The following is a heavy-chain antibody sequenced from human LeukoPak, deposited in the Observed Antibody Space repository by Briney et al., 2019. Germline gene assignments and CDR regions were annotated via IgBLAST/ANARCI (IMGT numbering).Heavy chain of an antibody. CDR1: GFTFSSYG. Sequence: GGSLRLSCAASGFTFSSYGMHWVRQAPGKGLEWVAVISYDGSNKYYADSVKGRFTISRDNSKNTLYLQMNSLRAEDTAVYYCAKVGSVSRKSRPYYYDSSFAFDIWGQGTMVTVSS. CDR2: ISYDGSNK. J-gene: IGHJ3*02. V-gene: IGHV3-30*18. D-gene: IGHD3-22*01. CDR3: AKVGSVSRKSRPYYYDSSFAFDI.